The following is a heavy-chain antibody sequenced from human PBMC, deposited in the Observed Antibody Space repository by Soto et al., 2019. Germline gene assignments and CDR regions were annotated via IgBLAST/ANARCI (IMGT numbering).Heavy chain of an antibody. V-gene: IGHV4-30-4*01. D-gene: IGHD3-22*01. J-gene: IGHJ4*02. CDR2: IYYSGST. Sequence: QVQLQESGPGLVKPSQTLSLTCTVSGGSISSGDYYWSWIRQPPGKGLEWIGYIYYSGSTYYNPSLKSRVTISVDTSKNQFSLELSSVTAADTAVYYCARVDGSGYQPFEYWGQGTLVTVSS. CDR1: GGSISSGDYY. CDR3: ARVDGSGYQPFEY.